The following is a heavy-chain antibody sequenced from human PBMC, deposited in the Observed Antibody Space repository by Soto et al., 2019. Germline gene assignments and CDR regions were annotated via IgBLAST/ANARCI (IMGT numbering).Heavy chain of an antibody. D-gene: IGHD3-9*01. CDR3: AREIYDILTGYYSGAFDI. Sequence: PSETLSLTCAVSGGSISSGGYSWSWIRQPPGKGLEWIGYIYHSGSTYYNPSLKSRVTISVDRSKNQFSLKLSSVTAADTAVYYCAREIYDILTGYYSGAFDIWGQGTMVTVSS. CDR2: IYHSGST. CDR1: GGSISSGGYS. V-gene: IGHV4-30-2*01. J-gene: IGHJ3*02.